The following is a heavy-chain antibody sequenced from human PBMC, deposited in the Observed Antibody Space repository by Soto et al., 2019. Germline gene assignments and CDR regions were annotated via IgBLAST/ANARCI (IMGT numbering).Heavy chain of an antibody. CDR2: ISHSTSTL. J-gene: IGHJ4*02. V-gene: IGHV3-48*01. D-gene: IGHD2-2*01. CDR3: ARGTSCSSDTCYELGTTKFDY. Sequence: EVQLVESGGGLVQPGGSLRLSCAASGFTFGIYSMTWVRQAPGKGLEWGSYISHSTSTLYNADSVKGRFSISRDNAKNSLFLRMNSLRAEDTAMYFCARGTSCSSDTCYELGTTKFDYWGKGTLVAVSS. CDR1: GFTFGIYS.